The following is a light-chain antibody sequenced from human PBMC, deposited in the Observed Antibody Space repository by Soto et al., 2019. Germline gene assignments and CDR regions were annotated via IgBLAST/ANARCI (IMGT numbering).Light chain of an antibody. J-gene: IGLJ1*01. V-gene: IGLV4-69*01. CDR3: QTWGTGIQV. Sequence: QLVLTQSPSASASLGASVKLTCTLSSGHSSYAVAWHQQQPEKGPRYLMKLNSDGSHYKGGGIPDRFSGSSSGAERYLTISSLQSEDDADYYCQTWGTGIQVFGTGTKVTVL. CDR1: SGHSSYA. CDR2: LNSDGSH.